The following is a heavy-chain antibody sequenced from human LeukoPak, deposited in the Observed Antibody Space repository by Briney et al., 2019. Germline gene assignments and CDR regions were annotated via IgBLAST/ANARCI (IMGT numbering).Heavy chain of an antibody. Sequence: SETLSLTCTVSGGSIRRYYWSWIRQPPGKGLEWIGYIYYSGSTNYNPSLKSRVTISVDTSKNQFSLKLSSVTAADTAVYYCATGPRSFADYWGQGTLVTASS. J-gene: IGHJ4*02. CDR1: GGSIRRYY. V-gene: IGHV4-59*01. CDR2: IYYSGST. D-gene: IGHD6-13*01. CDR3: ATGPRSFADY.